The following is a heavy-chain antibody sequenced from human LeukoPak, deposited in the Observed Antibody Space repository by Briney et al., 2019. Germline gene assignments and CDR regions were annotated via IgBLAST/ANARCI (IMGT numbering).Heavy chain of an antibody. J-gene: IGHJ4*02. V-gene: IGHV1-2*02. CDR2: INPNDGDT. CDR1: GYTFAAYY. Sequence: ASAKVSCKVSGYTFAAYYIHWVRQAPGQGLEWMGWINPNDGDTNCAQKFQGRVTMTRDTSISTAYMDLSRLRSDDTAMYYCARWLQRDVYGDYWGQGTLVTVSS. D-gene: IGHD5-24*01. CDR3: ARWLQRDVYGDY.